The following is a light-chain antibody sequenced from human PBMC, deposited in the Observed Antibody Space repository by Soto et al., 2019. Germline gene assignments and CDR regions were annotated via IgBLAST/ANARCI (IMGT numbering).Light chain of an antibody. CDR1: QAVISPF. J-gene: IGKJ1*01. Sequence: EIVLTQSPGTLSLSPGERATLSCRASQAVISPFLAWYQQKPGQAPRLVIYSTSGRATGIPDRFSGSGSGTDFTLTISSLEPEDSAVYYCQQYGSSPRTFGQGTKVEV. CDR3: QQYGSSPRT. V-gene: IGKV3-20*01. CDR2: STS.